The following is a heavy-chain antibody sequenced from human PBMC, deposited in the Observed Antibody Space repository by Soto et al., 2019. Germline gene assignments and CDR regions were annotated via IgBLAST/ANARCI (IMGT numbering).Heavy chain of an antibody. D-gene: IGHD4-4*01. V-gene: IGHV3-48*01. CDR3: ARPLWRNDYNWGYFDL. Sequence: HPGGSLRLSCAASGFTFSSYSMNWVRQAPGKGLEWVSYISSSSSTIYYADSVKGRFTISRDNAKNSLYLQMNSLRAEDTAVYYCARPLWRNDYNWGYFDLWGRGTLVTVSS. J-gene: IGHJ2*01. CDR2: ISSSSSTI. CDR1: GFTFSSYS.